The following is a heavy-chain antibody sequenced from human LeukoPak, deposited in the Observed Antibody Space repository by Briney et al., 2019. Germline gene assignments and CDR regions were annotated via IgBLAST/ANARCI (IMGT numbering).Heavy chain of an antibody. J-gene: IGHJ6*03. D-gene: IGHD3-3*01. V-gene: IGHV1-2*06. CDR1: GYTFTGYY. CDR2: INPNSGGT. CDR3: ARASTPHDFWSGYATYYYYYMDV. Sequence: ASVKVSCKASGYTFTGYYMHWVRQAPRQGLEWMGRINPNSGGTDYAQKFQGRVTMTRDTSISTAYMELCRLRSDDTAVYYCARASTPHDFWSGYATYYYYYMDVWGKGTTVTVSS.